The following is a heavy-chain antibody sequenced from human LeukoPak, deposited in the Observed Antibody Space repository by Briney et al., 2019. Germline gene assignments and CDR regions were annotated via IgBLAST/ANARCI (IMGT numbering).Heavy chain of an antibody. Sequence: GGSLRLSCAASGFTFSSYSMNWVRQAPGKGLEWVSSISSSSSYIYYADSVKGRFTISRDNAKNSLYLQMNSLRAEDTAVYYCASEILRYFDWLLPGDAFDIWGQGTMVTVSS. CDR2: ISSSSSYI. J-gene: IGHJ3*02. D-gene: IGHD3-9*01. CDR1: GFTFSSYS. CDR3: ASEILRYFDWLLPGDAFDI. V-gene: IGHV3-21*01.